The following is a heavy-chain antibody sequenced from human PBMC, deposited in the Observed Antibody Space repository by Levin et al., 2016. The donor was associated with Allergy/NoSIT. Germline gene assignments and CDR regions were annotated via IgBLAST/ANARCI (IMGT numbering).Heavy chain of an antibody. CDR2: IKQDGSGR. CDR3: AREDAYDSSGYWAAYFQQ. V-gene: IGHV3-7*03. Sequence: WIRQPPGKGLEWVANIKQDGSGRYYVDSVRGRFTISRDNAKNSMFLQMNSLRAEDTAVYYCAREDAYDSSGYWAAYFQQWGQGTLVTVSS. D-gene: IGHD3-22*01. J-gene: IGHJ1*01.